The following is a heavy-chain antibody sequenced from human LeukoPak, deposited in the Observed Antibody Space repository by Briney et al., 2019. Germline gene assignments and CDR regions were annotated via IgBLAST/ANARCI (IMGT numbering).Heavy chain of an antibody. J-gene: IGHJ4*02. CDR3: AREHKPYGSGCTAAY. CDR2: VSPSSTTI. Sequence: QTWGSLRLSGAASGFTFSNYGLNWVCQAPGEGLEWVSYVSPSSTTIYYADYVKGPFTSSRDNAKNSLYLQMNSLRAEDTAVYYCAREHKPYGSGCTAAYWGQGTLVTVSS. D-gene: IGHD6-19*01. CDR1: GFTFSNYG. V-gene: IGHV3-48*01.